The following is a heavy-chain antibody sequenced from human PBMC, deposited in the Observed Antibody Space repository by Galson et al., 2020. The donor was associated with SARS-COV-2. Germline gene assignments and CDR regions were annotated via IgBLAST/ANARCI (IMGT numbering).Heavy chain of an antibody. Sequence: ASEVSCKASGYTFTSFDINWVRQAPGQGLEWMGWMNPHSDDADSAQKFQGRVTFTRNTSINTAYMELSSLRSDDTAVYFCSRGLNTFHSGSGSLAYWGQGTLVTVSS. V-gene: IGHV1-8*01. CDR1: GYTFTSFD. J-gene: IGHJ4*02. CDR3: SRGLNTFHSGSGSLAY. CDR2: MNPHSDDA. D-gene: IGHD3-10*01.